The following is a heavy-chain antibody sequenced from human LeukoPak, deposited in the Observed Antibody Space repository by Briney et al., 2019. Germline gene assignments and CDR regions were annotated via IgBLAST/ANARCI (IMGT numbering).Heavy chain of an antibody. D-gene: IGHD3-9*01. V-gene: IGHV3-74*01. CDR1: GFSLSRYW. J-gene: IGHJ6*03. Sequence: PGGSLRLSCAASGFSLSRYWMHWVRQGPGTGLGLVSYIDNDGTDTNYADSVRGRFTVSRDNAKNTLYLQMNGLRAEDTAVYYCTRGGFDHNMDVWGKGTTVT. CDR2: IDNDGTDT. CDR3: TRGGFDHNMDV.